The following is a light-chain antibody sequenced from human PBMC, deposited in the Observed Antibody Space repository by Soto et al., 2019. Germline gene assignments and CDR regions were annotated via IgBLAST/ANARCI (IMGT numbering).Light chain of an antibody. J-gene: IGLJ2*01. CDR3: AAWNDSLHGVV. V-gene: IGLV1-40*01. Sequence: QSVLTQPPSVSGAPGQRVTISCTGSSSNIGAGYDVHWYQQLPGTAPKLLIYTTNQRPSGVPDRFSASKSGTSASLAISGLQSEDEADYYCAAWNDSLHGVVFGGGTKLTVL. CDR1: SSNIGAGYD. CDR2: TTN.